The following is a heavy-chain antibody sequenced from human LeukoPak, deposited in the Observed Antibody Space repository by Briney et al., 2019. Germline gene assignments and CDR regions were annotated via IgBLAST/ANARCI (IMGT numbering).Heavy chain of an antibody. CDR3: ARAPGYRSFLDY. CDR2: ISSSSSYI. Sequence: GGSLRLSCAASGFIFSSYNMNWVRQAPGKGLEWVSFISSSSSYIYYTDSVKGRFTISRDNAKNSLYLQMNSLRAEDTAVYYCARAPGYRSFLDYWGQGTLVTVSS. CDR1: GFIFSSYN. D-gene: IGHD6-13*01. V-gene: IGHV3-21*01. J-gene: IGHJ4*02.